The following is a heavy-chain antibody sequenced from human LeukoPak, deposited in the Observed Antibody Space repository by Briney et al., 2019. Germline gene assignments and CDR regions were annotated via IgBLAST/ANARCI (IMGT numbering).Heavy chain of an antibody. CDR2: ISSSGSTI. D-gene: IGHD3-10*02. V-gene: IGHV3-48*03. Sequence: PGGSLRLSCAASGFTFSSCEMNWVRQAPGKGLEWVLYISSSGSTIYYADSVKGRFTISRDNAKNSLYLQMNSLRAEDTAVYYCAELGITMIGGVWGKGTTVTISS. CDR1: GFTFSSCE. J-gene: IGHJ6*04. CDR3: AELGITMIGGV.